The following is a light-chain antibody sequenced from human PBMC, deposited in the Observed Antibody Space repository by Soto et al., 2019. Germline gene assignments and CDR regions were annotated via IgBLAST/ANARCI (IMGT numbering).Light chain of an antibody. CDR3: QQRSNWPPYT. CDR2: DTS. V-gene: IGKV3-11*01. CDR1: DSVSSS. J-gene: IGKJ2*01. Sequence: EVVLTQSPATLSLSPGERATLSCRASDSVSSSLAWYQHRPGQAPRLLIYDTSTRATGIPARFSGSGSGPDFTLTISSLEADDFAVYYCQQRSNWPPYTFGQGTKLEIK.